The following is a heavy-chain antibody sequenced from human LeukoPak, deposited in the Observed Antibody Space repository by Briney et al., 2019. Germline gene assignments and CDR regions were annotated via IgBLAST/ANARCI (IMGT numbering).Heavy chain of an antibody. J-gene: IGHJ4*02. V-gene: IGHV3-21*01. CDR1: GFTFSSYS. CDR2: ISSSSSYI. CDR3: ARDHEYSYGFDY. Sequence: PGGSLRLSCAASGFTFSSYSMNRVRQAPGKGLEWVSSISSSSSYIYYADSVKGRFTISRDNAKNSLYLQMNSLRAEDTAVYYCARDHEYSYGFDYWGQGTLVTVSS. D-gene: IGHD5-18*01.